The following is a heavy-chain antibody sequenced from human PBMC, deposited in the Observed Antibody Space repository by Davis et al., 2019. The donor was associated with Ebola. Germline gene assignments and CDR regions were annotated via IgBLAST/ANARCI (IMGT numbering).Heavy chain of an antibody. CDR3: ARLTYYGHLYYFDY. V-gene: IGHV1-69*13. J-gene: IGHJ4*02. D-gene: IGHD3-10*01. CDR1: GGTFSSYA. CDR2: IIPIFGTA. Sequence: SVTVSCKASGGTFSSYAISWVRQAPGQGLEWMGGIIPIFGTANYAQKFQGRVTITADESTSTAYMELSSLRSEDTAVYYCARLTYYGHLYYFDYWGQGTLVTVSS.